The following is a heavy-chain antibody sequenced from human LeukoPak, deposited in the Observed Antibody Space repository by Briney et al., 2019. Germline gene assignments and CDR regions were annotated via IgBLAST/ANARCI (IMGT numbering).Heavy chain of an antibody. CDR3: ARVSSYGSTHPDC. CDR1: GFTFSDYY. CDR2: ISTSSSYT. D-gene: IGHD5-18*01. V-gene: IGHV3-11*06. J-gene: IGHJ4*02. Sequence: GGSLRLSCAASGFTFSDYYMSWIRQAPGKGLEWISYISTSSSYTNYADSVKGRFTISRDNAKSSLYLQMNSLRAEDTAVYYCARVSSYGSTHPDCWGQGTLVTVSS.